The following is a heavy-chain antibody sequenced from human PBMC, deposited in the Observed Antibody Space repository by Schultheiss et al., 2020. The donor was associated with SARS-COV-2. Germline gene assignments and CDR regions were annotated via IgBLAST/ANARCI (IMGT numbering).Heavy chain of an antibody. D-gene: IGHD5-12*01. J-gene: IGHJ4*02. V-gene: IGHV4-39*01. Sequence: SETLSLTCTVSGGSIINYYWGWIRQPPGKGLEWIGSIYFSGNTYYNPSLKSRVTISIDTSKNQFSLKLSSVTAADTAVYYCAGGSLVASLDYWGQGTPVTVSS. CDR2: IYFSGNT. CDR3: AGGSLVASLDY. CDR1: GGSIINYY.